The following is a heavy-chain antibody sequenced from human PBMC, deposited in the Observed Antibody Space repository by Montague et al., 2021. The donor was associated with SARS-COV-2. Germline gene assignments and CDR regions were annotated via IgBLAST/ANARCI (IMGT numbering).Heavy chain of an antibody. CDR3: ASGQVTVFAILIAFPAAGAMDE. CDR1: GGSFTDFY. D-gene: IGHD3-3*01. Sequence: SETPSLTCAVYGGSFTDFYWTWIRQPPGQGLEWIGESNDRGSSNYNPSLKNRVTISVAKSKNQIALKLTSVTAADTATYYCASGQVTVFAILIAFPAAGAMDEWGQGTTVTVS. J-gene: IGHJ6*02. CDR2: SNDRGSS. V-gene: IGHV4-34*01.